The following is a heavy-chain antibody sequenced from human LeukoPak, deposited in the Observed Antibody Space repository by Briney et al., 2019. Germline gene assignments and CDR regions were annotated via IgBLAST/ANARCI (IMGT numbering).Heavy chain of an antibody. V-gene: IGHV5-51*01. J-gene: IGHJ4*02. Sequence: GESLKISCKGSGYSFTSYWIGGVRQMPGKGLEWMGNIYPGDSDTRYSPSFQGQVTISADKSISTAYLQWSSLKASDTAMYYCARHLDYYDSSGYSGDYWGQGTLVTVSS. CDR1: GYSFTSYW. D-gene: IGHD3-22*01. CDR3: ARHLDYYDSSGYSGDY. CDR2: IYPGDSDT.